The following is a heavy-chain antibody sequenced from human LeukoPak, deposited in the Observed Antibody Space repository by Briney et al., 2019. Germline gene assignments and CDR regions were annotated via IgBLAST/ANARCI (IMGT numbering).Heavy chain of an antibody. CDR1: GGSFSGYY. D-gene: IGHD3-10*01. Sequence: SETLSLTCAVYGGSFSGYYWSWIRQPPGKGLERIGEINHSGSTNYNPSLKSRVTISVDTSKNQFSLKLSSVTAADTAVYYCARGVGRHYDYWGQGTLVTVSS. CDR3: ARGVGRHYDY. J-gene: IGHJ4*02. CDR2: INHSGST. V-gene: IGHV4-34*01.